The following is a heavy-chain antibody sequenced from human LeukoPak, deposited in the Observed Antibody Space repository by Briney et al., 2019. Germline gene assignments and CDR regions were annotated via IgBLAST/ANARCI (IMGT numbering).Heavy chain of an antibody. J-gene: IGHJ4*02. V-gene: IGHV4-59*08. CDR3: ASRSTYYYGSGSYYWSY. Sequence: PSETLSLTCTVSGGSISYYYWNWIRQPPGEGLEWIGYIYYTGNTNYNPSLKSRVTISVDTSKNQFSLKLSSVTAADTAVYYCASRSTYYYGSGSYYWSYWGQGTLVTVSS. CDR1: GGSISYYY. CDR2: IYYTGNT. D-gene: IGHD3-10*01.